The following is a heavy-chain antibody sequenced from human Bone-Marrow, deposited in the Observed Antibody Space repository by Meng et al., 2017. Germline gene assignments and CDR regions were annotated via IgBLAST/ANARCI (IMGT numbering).Heavy chain of an antibody. D-gene: IGHD4-23*01. CDR2: IIPIFGTA. CDR3: ARVEYGGKNPNWFDP. CDR1: GGTVSSYA. J-gene: IGHJ5*02. V-gene: IGHV1-69*01. Sequence: VTVGPSGSEGKKPGSSVKITCKVSGGTVSSYAISLVRQDPGQGLGWMGGIIPIFGTANYEQKFQGRVTITADESTSTAYMELSSLRSEDTAVYYCARVEYGGKNPNWFDPWGQGTLVTVSS.